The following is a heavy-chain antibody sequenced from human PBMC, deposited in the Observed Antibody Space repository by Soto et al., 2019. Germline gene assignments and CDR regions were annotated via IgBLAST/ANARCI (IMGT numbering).Heavy chain of an antibody. Sequence: EVQLVESGGGLVQPGGSLKLSCAASGFTFSGSAMHWVRQASGKGLEWVGRIRIKANNYATAYAASVKGRFTIYRVDSENTAHLQMNSMHTEDTAVYYCSTVRGDGGAILGAWGQGTLVTVSS. V-gene: IGHV3-73*01. D-gene: IGHD2-21*01. CDR1: GFTFSGSA. CDR2: IRIKANNYAT. CDR3: STVRGDGGAILGA. J-gene: IGHJ5*02.